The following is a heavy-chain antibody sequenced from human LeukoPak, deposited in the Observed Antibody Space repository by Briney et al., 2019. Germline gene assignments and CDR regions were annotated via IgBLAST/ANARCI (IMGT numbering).Heavy chain of an antibody. CDR3: ARDTVDGGSYWMAFDI. CDR2: IYSGGST. V-gene: IGHV3-53*01. D-gene: IGHD1-26*01. J-gene: IGHJ3*02. CDR1: EFSVSSNY. Sequence: GGSLRLSCAASEFSVSSNYMSWVRQAPGKGLEWVSVIYSGGSTYYADSVKGRFTISRDNSKNTLYLQMNSLRAEDTAVYYCARDTVDGGSYWMAFDIWGQGTMVTVSS.